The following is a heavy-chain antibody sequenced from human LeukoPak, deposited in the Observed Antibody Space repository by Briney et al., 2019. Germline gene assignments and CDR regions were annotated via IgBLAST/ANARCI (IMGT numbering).Heavy chain of an antibody. V-gene: IGHV3-9*01. Sequence: GGSLRLSCAASGFTFDDYAMHWVRQAPGKGLEWVSGISWNSGSIGYADSVKGRFTISRDNAKNSLYLQMNSLRAEDTALYYCARDRSSSYSENFDYWGQGTLVTVSS. D-gene: IGHD6-6*01. CDR1: GFTFDDYA. CDR2: ISWNSGSI. CDR3: ARDRSSSYSENFDY. J-gene: IGHJ4*02.